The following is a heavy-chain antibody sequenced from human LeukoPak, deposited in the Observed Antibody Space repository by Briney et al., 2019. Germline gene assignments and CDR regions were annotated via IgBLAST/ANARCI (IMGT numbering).Heavy chain of an antibody. CDR2: ITSNGGSV. CDR3: ARAYYDFWSGLDWFDP. Sequence: GGSLRLSCAASGFTFSKYAMHWVRQAPGKGLEYVSAITSNGGSVHYADSAKGRFTISRDNSKNTLYLQMGSLRVEDTAVYHCARAYYDFWSGLDWFDPWGPGTLVTVSS. D-gene: IGHD3-3*01. CDR1: GFTFSKYA. V-gene: IGHV3-64*02. J-gene: IGHJ5*02.